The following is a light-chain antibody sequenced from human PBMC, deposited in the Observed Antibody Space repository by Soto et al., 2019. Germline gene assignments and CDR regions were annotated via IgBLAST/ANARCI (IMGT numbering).Light chain of an antibody. CDR3: QQYYSYPIT. V-gene: IGKV1-8*01. CDR2: AAS. J-gene: IGKJ5*01. Sequence: AIRMTQSPSSLSASTGDRVTITCRASQGISSYLAWYQQKPGKAPKLLIYAASTLQSGDPSRFSGSGSGTDFTLTISCLQSEDFATYYCQQYYSYPITFGQGTRLEIK. CDR1: QGISSY.